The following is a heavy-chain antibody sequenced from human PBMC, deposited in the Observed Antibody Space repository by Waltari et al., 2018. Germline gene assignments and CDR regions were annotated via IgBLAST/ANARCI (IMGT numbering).Heavy chain of an antibody. V-gene: IGHV3-74*01. Sequence: EQLVQSGGGLARRGESLLLSCRASGFTFTNHWMHWVRQAPGKGLEWVSRVDNTGSTQDYADSVKGRFTMSRNNGANEVYLHMKSLRDEDTAVYFCVRDYWYFDLWGRGTLVSVSS. CDR3: VRDYWYFDL. CDR1: GFTFTNHW. J-gene: IGHJ2*01. CDR2: VDNTGSTQ.